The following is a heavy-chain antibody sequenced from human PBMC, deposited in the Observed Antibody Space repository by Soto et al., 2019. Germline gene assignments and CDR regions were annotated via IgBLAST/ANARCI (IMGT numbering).Heavy chain of an antibody. D-gene: IGHD6-13*01. Sequence: SVKVSCKASGGTFSSYAISWVRQAPGQGLEWMGGIIPIFGTANYAQKFQGRVTITADESSSTAYMELSSLRSEDTAVYYCASSSSGSLGRNWFDPWGQGTLVTVSS. CDR3: ASSSSGSLGRNWFDP. V-gene: IGHV1-69*13. CDR2: IIPIFGTA. J-gene: IGHJ5*02. CDR1: GGTFSSYA.